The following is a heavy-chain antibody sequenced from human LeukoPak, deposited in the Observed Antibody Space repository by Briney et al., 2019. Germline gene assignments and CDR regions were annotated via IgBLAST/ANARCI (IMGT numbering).Heavy chain of an antibody. J-gene: IGHJ4*02. V-gene: IGHV4-39*01. Sequence: SEILSLTCTVSGGSISSNSYFWGWIRQPPGKGLEWIGSIYYSGSTYYNPSLKSRVTVSVDTSKNQFSLKLSSVTAADTAVYYCARHTVATVPTGYWGQGTLVTVSS. CDR3: ARHTVATVPTGY. CDR2: IYYSGST. CDR1: GGSISSNSYF. D-gene: IGHD4-17*01.